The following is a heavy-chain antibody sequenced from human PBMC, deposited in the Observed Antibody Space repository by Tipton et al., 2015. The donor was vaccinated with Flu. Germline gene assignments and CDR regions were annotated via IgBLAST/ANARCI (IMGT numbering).Heavy chain of an antibody. D-gene: IGHD3-3*01. CDR3: AKEWEYDFWSGYYTGNRDV. CDR2: ISYDGSNK. J-gene: IGHJ6*02. CDR1: GFTFSSYG. Sequence: SLRLSCAASGFTFSSYGMHWVRQAPGKGLEWVAVISYDGSNKYYADSVKGRFTISRDNSKNTLYLQMNSLRAEDTAVYYCAKEWEYDFWSGYYTGNRDVWGQGSTVTVSS. V-gene: IGHV3-30*18.